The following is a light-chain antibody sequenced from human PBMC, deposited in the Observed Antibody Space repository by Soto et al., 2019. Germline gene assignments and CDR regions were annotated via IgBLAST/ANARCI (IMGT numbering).Light chain of an antibody. CDR2: GAT. J-gene: IGKJ5*01. CDR3: RQYNKWRLEIT. CDR1: QSVRAK. Sequence: ETVMTQSPATLSVSPGERATLSCRASQSVRAKLAGYQQKPAQAPRRLIYGATSRAAGILARLIGGGACTEFTPTISSLHSQEAVVFYCRQYNKWRLEITFGQGTRLEIK. V-gene: IGKV3D-15*01.